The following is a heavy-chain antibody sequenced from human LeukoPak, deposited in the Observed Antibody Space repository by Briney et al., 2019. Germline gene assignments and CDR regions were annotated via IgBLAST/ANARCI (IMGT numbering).Heavy chain of an antibody. V-gene: IGHV4-59*01. J-gene: IGHJ4*02. CDR3: ARTGSTVTMLYPFDH. Sequence: SETLSLTCTVSGGSIRSYYWSWIRQPPGKGLEWLGYIYYSGSTNYNPSLKSRVSISVDTSKNQFSLKLSSVTAADTAVYYCARTGSTVTMLYPFDHWGQGTLVTVSS. CDR1: GGSIRSYY. D-gene: IGHD4-17*01. CDR2: IYYSGST.